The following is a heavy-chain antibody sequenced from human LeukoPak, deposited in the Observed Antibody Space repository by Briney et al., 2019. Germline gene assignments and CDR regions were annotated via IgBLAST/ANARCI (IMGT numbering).Heavy chain of an antibody. V-gene: IGHV3-66*01. CDR1: GFTFSSYA. CDR2: IYSGGST. D-gene: IGHD3-9*01. CDR3: ARGHFDWLLQYYYYYYGMDV. J-gene: IGHJ6*02. Sequence: GGSLRLSCAASGFTFSSYAMSWVRQAPGKGLEWVSVIYSGGSTYYADSVKGRFTISRDNSKNTLYLQMNSLRAEDTAVYYCARGHFDWLLQYYYYYYGMDVWGQGTTVTVSS.